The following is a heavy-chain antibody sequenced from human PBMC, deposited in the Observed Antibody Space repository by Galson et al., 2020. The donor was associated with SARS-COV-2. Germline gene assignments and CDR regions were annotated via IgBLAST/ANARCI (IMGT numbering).Heavy chain of an antibody. CDR1: GASIRSYY. V-gene: IGHV4-59*08. CDR3: ASQSEGFDY. CDR2: IYHSGTS. J-gene: IGHJ4*02. Sequence: ETSETLSLTCIVSGASIRSYYWNWIRQSPGKGLEWIGYIYHSGTSHYNPSLKSRVTISLDTSKNQFSLKLTSVTAADTAVYYCASQSEGFDYWGQGTRVTVSS.